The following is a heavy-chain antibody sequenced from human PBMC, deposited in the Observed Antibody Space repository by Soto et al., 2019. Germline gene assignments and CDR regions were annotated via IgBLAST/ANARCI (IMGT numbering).Heavy chain of an antibody. CDR1: GGSISSYY. Sequence: PSETLSLTCTVSGGSISSYYWSWIRQPPGKGLEWIGYIYYSGSTNYNPSLKSRVTISVDTSKNQFSLKLSSVTAADTAVYYCARHPTLYGDELFDYWGQGTLLTVSS. D-gene: IGHD4-17*01. J-gene: IGHJ4*02. CDR2: IYYSGST. CDR3: ARHPTLYGDELFDY. V-gene: IGHV4-59*08.